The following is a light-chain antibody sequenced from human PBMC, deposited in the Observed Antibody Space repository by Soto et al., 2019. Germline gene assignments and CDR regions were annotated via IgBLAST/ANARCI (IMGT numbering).Light chain of an antibody. Sequence: AIQLTQSPSSLSASVGDRVTITCRASQGISSALAWYQQKPVKAPKLLIYDASSLESGVPSRFSGSGSGTDFTLTISSLQPEGFATYYCQQFNSYPLFGGGTKVEIK. CDR2: DAS. CDR3: QQFNSYPL. J-gene: IGKJ4*01. V-gene: IGKV1-13*02. CDR1: QGISSA.